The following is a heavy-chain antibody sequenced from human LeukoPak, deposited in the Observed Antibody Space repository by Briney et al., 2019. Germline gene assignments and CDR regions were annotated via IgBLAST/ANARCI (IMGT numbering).Heavy chain of an antibody. CDR1: GFTFSSYA. D-gene: IGHD2-21*02. J-gene: IGHJ5*02. CDR3: AKTVPRYCGGDCYLSVNWFDP. CDR2: ISGSGGST. Sequence: GGSLRLSCAASGFTFSSYAMSWVRQAPGKGLEWVSAISGSGGSTYYADSVKGRFTISRDNSKNTLYLQMNSLRAEDTAVYDCAKTVPRYCGGDCYLSVNWFDPWGQGTLVTVSS. V-gene: IGHV3-23*01.